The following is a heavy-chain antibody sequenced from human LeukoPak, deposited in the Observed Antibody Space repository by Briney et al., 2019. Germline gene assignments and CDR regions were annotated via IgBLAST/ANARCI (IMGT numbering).Heavy chain of an antibody. CDR2: IIPIFGTA. CDR1: GGTFSSYA. J-gene: IGHJ5*02. Sequence: ASVKVSCKASGGTFSSYAISWVRQAPGQGLEWIGGIIPIFGTANYAQKFQGRVTITADESTSTAYMELSSLRSEDTAVYYCARSPRGYCSSTSCYRRDWFDPWGQGTLVTVSS. D-gene: IGHD2-2*02. V-gene: IGHV1-69*01. CDR3: ARSPRGYCSSTSCYRRDWFDP.